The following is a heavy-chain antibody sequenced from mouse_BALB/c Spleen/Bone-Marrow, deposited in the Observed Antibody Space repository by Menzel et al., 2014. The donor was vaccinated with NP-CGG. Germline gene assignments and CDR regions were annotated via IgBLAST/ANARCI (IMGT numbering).Heavy chain of an antibody. V-gene: IGHV14-3*02. D-gene: IGHD5-1*01. CDR2: IDPANGNT. CDR3: SRAMYL. J-gene: IGHJ4*01. CDR1: GFNIKDTY. Sequence: VQLQQSGAELVKPGASVKLYCTASGFNIKDTYMHWVKQRPEQGLEWIGRIDPANGNTKYDPKFQGKATITADTSSNTAYLQLSSLTSEDTAVYYCSRAMYLWGQGTSVTVSS.